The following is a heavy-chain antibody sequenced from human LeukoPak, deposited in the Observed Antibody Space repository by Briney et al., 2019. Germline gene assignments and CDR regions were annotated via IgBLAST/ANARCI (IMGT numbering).Heavy chain of an antibody. J-gene: IGHJ4*02. V-gene: IGHV3-30*04. CDR2: ISYDGSNK. D-gene: IGHD6-13*01. Sequence: GGSLRLSCAASGFTFSSYAMHWVRQAPGKGLEWVAVISYDGSNKYYADSVKGRFTISRDNSKNTLYLQMNSLRAEDTAVYYCARDVAAAGTVYYFDYWGQGTLVTVSS. CDR1: GFTFSSYA. CDR3: ARDVAAAGTVYYFDY.